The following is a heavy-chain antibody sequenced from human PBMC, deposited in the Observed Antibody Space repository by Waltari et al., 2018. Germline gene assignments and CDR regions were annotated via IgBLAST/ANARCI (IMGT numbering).Heavy chain of an antibody. CDR1: GFSVWNNY. V-gene: IGHV3-66*01. CDR3: AKGAYRSSLFDY. J-gene: IGHJ4*02. CDR2: IYAGGST. D-gene: IGHD6-13*01. Sequence: EVQLVESGGGLAQPGVSLRLCCAASGFSVWNNYISWVRQAPGKGLEWVSVIYAGGSTYYADSVKGRFTISRDNSKNALYLQMNSLRAEDTAVYYCAKGAYRSSLFDYWGQGTLVTVSS.